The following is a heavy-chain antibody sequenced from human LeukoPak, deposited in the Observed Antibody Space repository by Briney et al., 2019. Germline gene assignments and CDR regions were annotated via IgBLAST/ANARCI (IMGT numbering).Heavy chain of an antibody. J-gene: IGHJ4*02. D-gene: IGHD2-15*01. CDR3: ARDLGDIVVVAGFDY. CDR2: IWYDGSNK. CDR1: GFTFSSYG. Sequence: GGSLRLSCAASGFTFSSYGMHWVRQAPGKGLEWVAVIWYDGSNKYFADSVKGRFTISRDNSKNTLYLQMNSLRAEDTAVYYCARDLGDIVVVAGFDYWGQGTLVTVSS. V-gene: IGHV3-33*01.